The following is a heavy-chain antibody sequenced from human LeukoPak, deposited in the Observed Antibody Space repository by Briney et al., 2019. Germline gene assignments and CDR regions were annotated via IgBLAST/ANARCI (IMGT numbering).Heavy chain of an antibody. CDR1: GGSINSYY. CDR2: IFSSGNT. J-gene: IGHJ5*02. V-gene: IGHV4-4*07. CDR3: ARSPHRLIGHWFDP. D-gene: IGHD3-16*01. Sequence: SETLSLTCTVSGGSINSYYWSWLRQPAGKGLEWLGRIFSSGNTIYNPSLQSRVTMSVDTSRNQFSLRLNSVTAADTAVYYCARSPHRLIGHWFDPWGQGTLVTVSS.